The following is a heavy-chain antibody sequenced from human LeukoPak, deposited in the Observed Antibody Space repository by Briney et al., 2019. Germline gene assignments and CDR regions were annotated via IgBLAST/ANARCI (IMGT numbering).Heavy chain of an antibody. CDR1: GYSFIRYH. J-gene: IGHJ6*02. V-gene: IGHV1-46*01. CDR2: LKLYDGSI. D-gene: IGHD1-26*01. CDR3: ARDGGSFSYNVDV. Sequence: VASVKVSCKASGYSFIRYHIHWVRQAPGQGLEWMGVLKLYDGSISHAQKFQGRVTMTSDTSTSTVYMELSSLRSEDTAVYFCARDGGSFSYNVDVWGQGTTVTVSS.